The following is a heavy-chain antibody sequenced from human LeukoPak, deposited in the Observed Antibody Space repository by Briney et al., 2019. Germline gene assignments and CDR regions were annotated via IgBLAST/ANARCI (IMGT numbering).Heavy chain of an antibody. J-gene: IGHJ3*02. CDR3: ARLVCSRTSCLWAFDI. D-gene: IGHD2-2*01. Sequence: SETLSLTCTVSGGSISSYYWSWIRQPPGKGLEWTGYIYYSGSTNYNPSLKSRVTISVDTSKNQFSLKLSSVTATDTAVYYCARLVCSRTSCLWAFDIWGQGTMVTVSS. V-gene: IGHV4-59*08. CDR2: IYYSGST. CDR1: GGSISSYY.